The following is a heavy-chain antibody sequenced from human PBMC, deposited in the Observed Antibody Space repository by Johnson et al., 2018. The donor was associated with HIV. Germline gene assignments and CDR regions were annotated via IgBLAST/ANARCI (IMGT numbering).Heavy chain of an antibody. J-gene: IGHJ3*02. CDR3: AREGGYSGYEGVGHTNDAFDI. Sequence: VQLVESGGGLVQPGGSLRLSCAASGFTFSSYWMSWVRQAPGKGLEWVSVIYSGGSTYYADSVKGRFTISRDNSKNTLYLQMNSLRAEDTAVYYCAREGGYSGYEGVGHTNDAFDIWGQGTMVTV. CDR2: IYSGGST. V-gene: IGHV3-66*01. CDR1: GFTFSSYW. D-gene: IGHD5-12*01.